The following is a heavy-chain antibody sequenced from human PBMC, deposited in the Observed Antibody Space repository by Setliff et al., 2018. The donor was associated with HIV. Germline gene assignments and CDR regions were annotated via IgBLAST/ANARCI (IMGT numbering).Heavy chain of an antibody. D-gene: IGHD3-10*01. J-gene: IGHJ3*01. CDR2: ISVYNGNT. CDR3: ARNYGSGSYYQRDAFDV. V-gene: IGHV1-18*01. Sequence: ASVKVSCKASGYTFTSYGITWVRQAPGQGLEWMGWISVYNGNTNYAQKLQGRVTMTTDTSTSTAYMELRSLRSGDTAVYYCARNYGSGSYYQRDAFDVWGQGTMVTVSS. CDR1: GYTFTSYG.